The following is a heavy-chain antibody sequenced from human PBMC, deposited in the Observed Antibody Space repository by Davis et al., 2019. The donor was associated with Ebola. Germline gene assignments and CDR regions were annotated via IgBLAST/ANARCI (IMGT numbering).Heavy chain of an antibody. CDR2: INHSGST. V-gene: IGHV4-34*01. J-gene: IGHJ6*02. CDR3: AKDFDIVVVPAAKEYYYYYYGMDI. Sequence: SETLSLTCAVYGGSFSGYYWSWIRQPPGKGLEWIGEINHSGSTNYNPSLKSRVTISVDTSKNQFSLKLSSVTAADTAVYYCAKDFDIVVVPAAKEYYYYYYGMDIWGQGTTVTVSS. CDR1: GGSFSGYY. D-gene: IGHD2-2*01.